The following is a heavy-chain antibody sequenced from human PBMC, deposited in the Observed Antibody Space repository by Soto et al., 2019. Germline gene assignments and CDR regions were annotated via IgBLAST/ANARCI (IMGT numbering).Heavy chain of an antibody. V-gene: IGHV4-59*01. CDR1: GGSISSYY. CDR2: IYYSGST. Sequence: PSETLSLTCTVSGGSISSYYWSWIRQPPGKGLEWIGYIYYSGSTNYNPSLKSRVTISVDTSKNQFSLKLSSVTAADTAVYYCARVDGGSYLPDAFDIWGQGTMVTVSS. CDR3: ARVDGGSYLPDAFDI. J-gene: IGHJ3*02. D-gene: IGHD1-26*01.